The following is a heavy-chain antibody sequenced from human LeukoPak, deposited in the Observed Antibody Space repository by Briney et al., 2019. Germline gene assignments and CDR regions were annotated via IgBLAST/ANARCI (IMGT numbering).Heavy chain of an antibody. Sequence: GGSLRLSCAASGFIFSSYNMNWVRQAPGKGLEWVSYISADSSSIYYADPVKGRFAISRDNAKNSLYLQMNSLRAEDTAVYYCAIDAWELPLDAFDIWGQGTMVTVSS. CDR1: GFIFSSYN. D-gene: IGHD1-26*01. J-gene: IGHJ3*02. CDR3: AIDAWELPLDAFDI. CDR2: ISADSSSI. V-gene: IGHV3-48*01.